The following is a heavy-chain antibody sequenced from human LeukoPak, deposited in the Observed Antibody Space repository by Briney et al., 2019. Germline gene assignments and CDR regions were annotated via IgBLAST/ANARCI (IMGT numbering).Heavy chain of an antibody. V-gene: IGHV4-59*01. CDR1: GGSISSYY. CDR2: IYYSGST. D-gene: IGHD5-18*01. Sequence: SETLSLTCTVSGGSISSYYWSWIRQPPGKGLGWIGYIYYSGSTNYNPSLKSRVTISVDTSKNQFSLKLSSVTAADTAVYYCAREMGYSYGYLAFDIWGQGTMDTVSS. CDR3: AREMGYSYGYLAFDI. J-gene: IGHJ3*02.